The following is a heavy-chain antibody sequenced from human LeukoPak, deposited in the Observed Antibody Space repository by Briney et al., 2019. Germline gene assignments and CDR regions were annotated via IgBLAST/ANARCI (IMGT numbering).Heavy chain of an antibody. CDR1: GFTFSNYA. J-gene: IGHJ3*02. D-gene: IGHD6-13*01. CDR2: ISGSGYST. CDR3: ARGSSSWRNAFDI. V-gene: IGHV3-23*01. Sequence: PGGSLRLSCAASGFTFSNYAMNWVRQAPGKGLEWVSVISGSGYSTYYADSVKGRFTISTDNAKNTLDLQMNSLRAEDTAVYYCARGSSSWRNAFDIWGQGTMVTVSS.